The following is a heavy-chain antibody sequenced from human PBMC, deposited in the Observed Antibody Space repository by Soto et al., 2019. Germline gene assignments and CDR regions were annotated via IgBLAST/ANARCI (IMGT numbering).Heavy chain of an antibody. D-gene: IGHD3-10*01. CDR1: GFTFGDYA. CDR3: TREGRFYCYGSGTFSYYYYGMDV. Sequence: GGSLRLSCTASGFTFGDYAMSWVRQAPGKGLEWVGFIRSKAYGGTTEYAESVKGKFTISRDDSKSIAYLHMNSLKTEDTAVYYCTREGRFYCYGSGTFSYYYYGMDVWGQGTTVTVSS. CDR2: IRSKAYGGTT. V-gene: IGHV3-49*04. J-gene: IGHJ6*02.